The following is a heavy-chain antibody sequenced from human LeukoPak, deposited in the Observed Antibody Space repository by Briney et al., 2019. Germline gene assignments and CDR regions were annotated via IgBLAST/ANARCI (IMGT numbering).Heavy chain of an antibody. J-gene: IGHJ4*02. V-gene: IGHV4-39*01. Sequence: PSETLSLTCTVSGGSISGSSYYWGWIRQPPGKGLGWIGSIYYSGSTYYNPSLKSRVTISVDTSKNQFSLKLNSVTATDTAVYYWARHYGPWGQGTRVTVSS. D-gene: IGHD3-10*01. CDR2: IYYSGST. CDR3: ARHYGP. CDR1: GGSISGSSYY.